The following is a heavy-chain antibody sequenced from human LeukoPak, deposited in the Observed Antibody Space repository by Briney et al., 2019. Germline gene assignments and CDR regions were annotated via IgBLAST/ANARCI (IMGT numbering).Heavy chain of an antibody. CDR3: ARGDILTGYYSNWYFDL. J-gene: IGHJ2*01. CDR1: GGSFSGYY. CDR2: INHSGST. Sequence: SETLSLTCAVYGGSFSGYYWSWIRQPPGKGLEWIGEINHSGSTNYNLSLKSRVTISVDTSKNQFSLKLSSVTAADTAVYYCARGDILTGYYSNWYFDLWGRGTLVTVSS. D-gene: IGHD3-9*01. V-gene: IGHV4-34*01.